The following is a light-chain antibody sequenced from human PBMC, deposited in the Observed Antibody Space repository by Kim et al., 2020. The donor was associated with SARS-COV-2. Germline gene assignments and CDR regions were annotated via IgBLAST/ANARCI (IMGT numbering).Light chain of an antibody. V-gene: IGLV3-21*04. CDR1: NMRSKR. CDR3: QVWDSSSDHCYV. Sequence: GKAARMKCVKINMRSKRVHWDRQKPGQASVMVSEYDNERPSGIPERFTGSNTGNTATLTISGVEDGDECDYYCQVWDSSSDHCYVFRTGTKVSVL. CDR2: YDN. J-gene: IGLJ1*01.